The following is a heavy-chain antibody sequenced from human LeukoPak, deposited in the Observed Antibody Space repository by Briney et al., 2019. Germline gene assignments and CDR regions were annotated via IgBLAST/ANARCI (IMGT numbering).Heavy chain of an antibody. Sequence: SQTLSLTCAISGDNVSGNSADWNWIRQSPSRGLEWLGRTYYRSKWYNDYAVSVKSRITINPDTSKNQFSLQLNSVTPEDTAVYYCARALGGWLNWFDPWAQGTLVTVSS. CDR1: GDNVSGNSAD. V-gene: IGHV6-1*01. CDR3: ARALGGWLNWFDP. CDR2: TYYRSKWYN. J-gene: IGHJ5*02. D-gene: IGHD6-19*01.